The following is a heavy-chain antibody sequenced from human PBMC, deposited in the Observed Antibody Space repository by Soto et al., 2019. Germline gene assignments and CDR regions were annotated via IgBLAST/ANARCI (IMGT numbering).Heavy chain of an antibody. V-gene: IGHV3-23*01. D-gene: IGHD3-22*01. Sequence: PGGSLRLSCAASGFTFSIYAMSWVRQAPGKGLEWVSAISGSGGSTYYADSVKGRFTISRDNSKNTLYLQMNSLRAEDTAVYYCAKDGSYYYDSSGYLDYWGQGTLVPVSS. CDR3: AKDGSYYYDSSGYLDY. CDR1: GFTFSIYA. J-gene: IGHJ4*02. CDR2: ISGSGGST.